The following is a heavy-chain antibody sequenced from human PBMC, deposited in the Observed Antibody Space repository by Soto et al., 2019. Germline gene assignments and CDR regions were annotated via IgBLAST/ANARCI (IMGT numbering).Heavy chain of an antibody. Sequence: PSETLSLTCTVSGGSITSGGYYWTWIRQPPGKGLEWIGSIYYGGSTYYNSSLQSRVTISVDTSKNQFSLKVNSVTVADTAVYYCSRRSHINRPAYWGHGTQVTVSS. CDR3: SRRSHINRPAY. CDR2: IYYGGST. CDR1: GGSITSGGYY. D-gene: IGHD2-15*01. V-gene: IGHV4-39*01. J-gene: IGHJ4*01.